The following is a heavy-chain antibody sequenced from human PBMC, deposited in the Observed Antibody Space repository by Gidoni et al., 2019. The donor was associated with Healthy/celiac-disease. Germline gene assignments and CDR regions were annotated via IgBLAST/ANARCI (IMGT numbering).Heavy chain of an antibody. J-gene: IGHJ6*02. CDR3: AREVDLDIVVVVAATPVNYGMDV. CDR1: GSTFSSYS. CDR2: ISSSSSYI. V-gene: IGHV3-21*01. Sequence: EVQLVESGGGLVKPGGSLRLSGAASGSTFSSYSMTWVRQAPGKGLEWVSSISSSSSYIYYADSVKGRFTISRDNAKNSLYLQMNSLRAEDTAVYYCAREVDLDIVVVVAATPVNYGMDVWGQGTTVTVSS. D-gene: IGHD2-15*01.